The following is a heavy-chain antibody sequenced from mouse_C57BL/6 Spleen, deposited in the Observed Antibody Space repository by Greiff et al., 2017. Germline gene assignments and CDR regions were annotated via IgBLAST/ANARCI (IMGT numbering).Heavy chain of an antibody. D-gene: IGHD2-2*01. CDR1: GYTFTDYY. CDR2: INPYNGGT. Sequence: VQLQQSGPVLVKPGASVKMSCKASGYTFTDYYMNWVKQSHGKSLEWIGVINPYNGGTSYNQKFKGKATLTVYKSSSTAYMELNSLTSEDSAVYYCAKGGYDGWFAYWGQGTLVTVSA. CDR3: AKGGYDGWFAY. J-gene: IGHJ3*01. V-gene: IGHV1-19*01.